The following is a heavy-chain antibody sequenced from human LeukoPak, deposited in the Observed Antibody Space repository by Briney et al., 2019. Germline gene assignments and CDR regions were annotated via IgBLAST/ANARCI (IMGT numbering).Heavy chain of an antibody. Sequence: GGSLRLSCAASGFTFSDYYMSWIRQAPGKGLEWVSYISSSSSYTNYADSVKGRFTISRDNTKNSLYLQMNSLRAEDTAVYYCARAPHYSNYGPYYYGMDVWGQGTTVTVSS. D-gene: IGHD4-11*01. CDR1: GFTFSDYY. CDR3: ARAPHYSNYGPYYYGMDV. CDR2: ISSSSSYT. V-gene: IGHV3-11*06. J-gene: IGHJ6*02.